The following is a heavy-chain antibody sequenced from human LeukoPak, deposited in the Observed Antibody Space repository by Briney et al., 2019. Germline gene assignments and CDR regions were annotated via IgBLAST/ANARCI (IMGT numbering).Heavy chain of an antibody. J-gene: IGHJ3*02. D-gene: IGHD2-15*01. CDR1: GYTFTDYY. CDR3: ARDRDIQHLRPDAFDI. V-gene: IGHV1-2*02. Sequence: GASVKVSCKASGYTFTDYYLHWVRQAPGQGLEWLGWIKPNSGGTNYEQKFQGRVTMTRDTSISTAYMELSRLRSDDTAVYYCARDRDIQHLRPDAFDIWGQGTMVTVSS. CDR2: IKPNSGGT.